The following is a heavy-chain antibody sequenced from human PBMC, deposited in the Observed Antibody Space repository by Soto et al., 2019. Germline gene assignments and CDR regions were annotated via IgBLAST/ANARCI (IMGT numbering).Heavy chain of an antibody. Sequence: GSGPTLVNPTQTLTLTCTFSGFSLSTSGVGVGWIRQPPGKALEWLALIYWDDDKRYSPSLKSRLTITKDTSKNQVVLTMTNMDPVDTATYYCAHSPDIVANDWELWWSQRWFDPWGQGTLVTVSS. CDR2: IYWDDDK. D-gene: IGHD5-12*01. CDR3: AHSPDIVANDWELWWSQRWFDP. J-gene: IGHJ5*02. CDR1: GFSLSTSGVG. V-gene: IGHV2-5*02.